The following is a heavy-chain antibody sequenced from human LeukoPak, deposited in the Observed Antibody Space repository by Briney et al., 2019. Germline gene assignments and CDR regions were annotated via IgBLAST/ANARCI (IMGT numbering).Heavy chain of an antibody. CDR3: AKDHYYDSSGYYYGGYFDY. Sequence: GRSLRLSCAASGFTFSSYGMHWVRQAPGKGLEWVAVISYDGSNKYYADSVKGRFTISRDNSKNTLYLQMNSLRAEDTAVYYCAKDHYYDSSGYYYGGYFDYWGQGTLVTVAS. D-gene: IGHD3-22*01. CDR1: GFTFSSYG. V-gene: IGHV3-30*18. CDR2: ISYDGSNK. J-gene: IGHJ4*02.